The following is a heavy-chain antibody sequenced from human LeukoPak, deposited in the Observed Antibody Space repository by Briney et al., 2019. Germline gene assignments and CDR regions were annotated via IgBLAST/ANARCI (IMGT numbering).Heavy chain of an antibody. D-gene: IGHD3-3*01. CDR2: IKQDGSEK. CDR3: ARYTYYDFWSGPNWFDP. V-gene: IGHV3-7*01. CDR1: GFTFSSYW. Sequence: GGSLRPSCAASGFTFSSYWMSWVRQAPGKGLEWVANIKQDGSEKYYVDSVKGRFTISRDNAKNSLYLQMNSLRAEDTAVYYCARYTYYDFWSGPNWFDPWGQGTLVTVSS. J-gene: IGHJ5*02.